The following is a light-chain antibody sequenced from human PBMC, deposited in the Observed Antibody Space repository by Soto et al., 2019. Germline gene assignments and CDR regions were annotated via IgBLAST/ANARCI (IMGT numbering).Light chain of an antibody. CDR3: ATWYRGMSVRV. Sequence: QSVLTQPPSVSAAPGQTVTISCSGSSSNIGNNYVFWYQQLPGTAPKLLIYDNDKRPSGIPDRFSGSKSGTSATLDITGLQTGDEADYYCATWYRGMSVRVFGGGTKLTV. CDR2: DND. V-gene: IGLV1-51*01. J-gene: IGLJ2*01. CDR1: SSNIGNNY.